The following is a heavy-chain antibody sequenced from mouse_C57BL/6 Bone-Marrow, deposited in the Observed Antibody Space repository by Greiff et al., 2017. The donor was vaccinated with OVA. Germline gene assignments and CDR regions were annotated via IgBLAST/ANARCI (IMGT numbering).Heavy chain of an antibody. D-gene: IGHD1-1*01. V-gene: IGHV1-62-2*01. CDR2: FYPGSGSI. Sequence: QVQLKESGAELVKPGASVKLSCKASGYTFTEYTIHWVKQRSGQGLEWIGWFYPGSGSIKYNEKFKDKATLTADKSSSTVYMELSRLTSEDSAVYFCARHEWDVGYYGSRYYCDYWGQGTTLTVSS. CDR3: ARHEWDVGYYGSRYYCDY. CDR1: GYTFTEYT. J-gene: IGHJ2*01.